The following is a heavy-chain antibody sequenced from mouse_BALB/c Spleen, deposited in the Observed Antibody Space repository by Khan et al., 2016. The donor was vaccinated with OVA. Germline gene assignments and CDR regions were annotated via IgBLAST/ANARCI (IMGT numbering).Heavy chain of an antibody. D-gene: IGHD4-1*01. CDR1: GFNIKDTY. J-gene: IGHJ3*01. V-gene: IGHV14-3*02. CDR2: IDPANGNT. CDR3: ARDYWDVFAY. Sequence: VQLKESGAELVKPGASVKLSCTASGFNIKDTYMHWVKQRPEQGLDWIGRIDPANGNTKYDPKFQGKATITADTSSNTAYPQLSSLTSEDTAVYYCARDYWDVFAYWGQGTLVTVSA.